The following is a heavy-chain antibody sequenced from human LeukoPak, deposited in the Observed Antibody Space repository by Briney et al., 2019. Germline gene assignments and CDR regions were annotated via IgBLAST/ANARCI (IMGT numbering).Heavy chain of an antibody. Sequence: ASVKVSCKASGYTFTSYYIHWVRQAPGQGLEWMGIINPSGGSITYAQKLQGRVTMARDTSTSTVYMEPSSLRSDDTAMYYCVRNSGSGFDYWGQGTLVTVSS. CDR2: INPSGGSI. J-gene: IGHJ4*02. CDR3: VRNSGSGFDY. CDR1: GYTFTSYY. D-gene: IGHD1-26*01. V-gene: IGHV1-46*04.